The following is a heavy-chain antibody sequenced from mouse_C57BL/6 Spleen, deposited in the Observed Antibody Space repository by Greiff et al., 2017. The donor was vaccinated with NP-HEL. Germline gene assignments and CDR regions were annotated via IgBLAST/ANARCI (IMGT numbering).Heavy chain of an antibody. CDR1: GYAFSSSW. CDR2: IYPGDGDT. V-gene: IGHV1-82*01. CDR3: AREGAYGNYYAMDY. J-gene: IGHJ4*01. D-gene: IGHD2-10*02. Sequence: QVQLQQSGPELVKPGASVKISCKASGYAFSSSWMNWVKQRPGKGLEWIGRIYPGDGDTNYNGKFKGKATLTADKSSSTAYMQLSSLTTEDSAVYFCAREGAYGNYYAMDYWGQGTSVTVSS.